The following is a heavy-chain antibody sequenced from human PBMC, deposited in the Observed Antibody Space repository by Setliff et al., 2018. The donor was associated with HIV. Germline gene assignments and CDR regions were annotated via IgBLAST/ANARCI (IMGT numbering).Heavy chain of an antibody. CDR2: INIYTGDR. D-gene: IGHD2-15*01. CDR3: ARDSSASRAPPLH. Sequence: GASVKVSCKASGYTFAGYGIHWVRQAPGQGLEWVGWINIYTGDRTYADNFQYRVTMTADTSTSTVHMELRHLRSDDTAVYYCARDSSASRAPPLHWGQGTLVTVSS. J-gene: IGHJ4*02. CDR1: GYTFAGYG. V-gene: IGHV1-18*01.